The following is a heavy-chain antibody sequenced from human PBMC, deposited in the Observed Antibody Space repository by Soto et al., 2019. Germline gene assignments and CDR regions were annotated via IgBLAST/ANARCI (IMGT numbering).Heavy chain of an antibody. CDR2: IYRSGTT. CDR1: GDSISTYY. J-gene: IGHJ4*02. D-gene: IGHD5-12*01. V-gene: IGHV4-59*01. Sequence: SETLSLTCTVSGDSISTYYWSWIRQPPGKGLEWIGHIYRSGTTRYNPSVKSRVTISVDTSKNQFSLKLSSVTAADTAVYYCARVQMATIYFDYWGQGILVTVSS. CDR3: ARVQMATIYFDY.